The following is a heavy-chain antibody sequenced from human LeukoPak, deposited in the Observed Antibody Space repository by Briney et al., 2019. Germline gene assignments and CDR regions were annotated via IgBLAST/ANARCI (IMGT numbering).Heavy chain of an antibody. V-gene: IGHV3-7*03. D-gene: IGHD6-19*01. J-gene: IGHJ4*02. CDR3: VSGIGWLPDY. CDR2: IKLDGRKT. Sequence: GGSLRLSCAASAGFSFSDYWMRWVRPAPGKGLEWVAIIKLDGRKTLYVLSVKGRFPISRDNAKSSLYLQMNSLRAEDTAVYYCVSGIGWLPDYWGQGTLVTVSS. CDR1: AGFSFSDYW.